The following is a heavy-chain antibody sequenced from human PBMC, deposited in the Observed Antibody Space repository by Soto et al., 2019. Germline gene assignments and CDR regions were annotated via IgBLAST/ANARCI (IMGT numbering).Heavy chain of an antibody. CDR2: TYYSENT. J-gene: IGHJ4*02. Sequence: SETLSLTRTVSGGSISSGGYYWNWIRQHPGKGLEWIGYTYYSENTYYNPSLNSRITISADTSKNQFSLKLSSVTAADTAVYYCARLSSSGWPIDSWGQGTLVTVSS. D-gene: IGHD6-19*01. CDR1: GGSISSGGYY. CDR3: ARLSSSGWPIDS. V-gene: IGHV4-31*03.